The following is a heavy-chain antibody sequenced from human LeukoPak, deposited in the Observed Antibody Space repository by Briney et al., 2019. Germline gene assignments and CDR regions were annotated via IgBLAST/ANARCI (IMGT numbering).Heavy chain of an antibody. CDR3: ATVGGYDGRLSGYYYYMDV. Sequence: ASVKVSCKVSGDTLTELSMHWVRQAPGKGVEWMGGFDPEDGETIYAQKFQGRVTMTEDTSTDTAYMELSSLRSEDTAVYYCATVGGYDGRLSGYYYYMDVWGKGTTVTVSS. V-gene: IGHV1-24*01. CDR2: FDPEDGET. D-gene: IGHD5-12*01. CDR1: GDTLTELS. J-gene: IGHJ6*03.